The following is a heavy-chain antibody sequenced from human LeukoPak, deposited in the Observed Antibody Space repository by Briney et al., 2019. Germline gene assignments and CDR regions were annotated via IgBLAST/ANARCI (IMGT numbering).Heavy chain of an antibody. CDR2: INHSGST. D-gene: IGHD6-13*01. J-gene: IGHJ5*02. V-gene: IGHV4-34*01. CDR3: ARGLRAAAGTSWFDP. Sequence: KPSETLSLTCAVYGGSFSGHYWSWIRQPPGKGLEWIGEINHSGSTNYNPSLKSRVTISVDTSKNQFSLKLSSVTGADTAVYYCARGLRAAAGTSWFDPWGQGTLVTVSS. CDR1: GGSFSGHY.